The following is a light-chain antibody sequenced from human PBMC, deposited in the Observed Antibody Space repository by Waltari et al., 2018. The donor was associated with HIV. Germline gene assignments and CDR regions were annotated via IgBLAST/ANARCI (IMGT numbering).Light chain of an antibody. CDR2: RDN. V-gene: IGLV1-47*01. Sequence: QSVVTQSHSASGTPGPSVTIPCSGSSSNIRSNNAFWYQHLPGTAPKLLIYRDNQRPSGVPDRISGSRSGTSASLAISGLRSEDEAVYYCVVWDDSLSGVVFGGGTSLTVL. J-gene: IGLJ2*01. CDR3: VVWDDSLSGVV. CDR1: SSNIRSNN.